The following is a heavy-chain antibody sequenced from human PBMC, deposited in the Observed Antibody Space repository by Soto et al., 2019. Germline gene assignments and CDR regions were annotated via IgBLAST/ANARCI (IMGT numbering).Heavy chain of an antibody. CDR2: INSGSTSV. J-gene: IGHJ4*02. D-gene: IGHD2-2*01. Sequence: PGGSLGLSCVASGFDFNRYSMNWVRQAPGKGLEWISYINSGSTSVFYADSVRGRFTISRDNAKNSLYLQMNSLRAEDTAVYYCTSSTSPDAYWGQGTLVTVSS. V-gene: IGHV3-48*04. CDR1: GFDFNRYS. CDR3: TSSTSPDAY.